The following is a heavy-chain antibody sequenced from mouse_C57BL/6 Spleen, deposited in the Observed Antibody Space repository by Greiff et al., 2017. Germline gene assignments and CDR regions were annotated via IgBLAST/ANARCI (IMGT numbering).Heavy chain of an antibody. CDR1: GFTFSSYG. V-gene: IGHV5-6*01. CDR3: ARHYDSHYYAMDY. J-gene: IGHJ4*01. D-gene: IGHD2-4*01. Sequence: EVHLVESGGDLVKPGGSLKLSCAASGFTFSSYGMSWVRQTPDKRLEWVATISSGGSYTYYPDSVKGRFTISRDNAKNTLYLQMSSLKSEDTAMYYCARHYDSHYYAMDYWGQGTSVTVSS. CDR2: ISSGGSYT.